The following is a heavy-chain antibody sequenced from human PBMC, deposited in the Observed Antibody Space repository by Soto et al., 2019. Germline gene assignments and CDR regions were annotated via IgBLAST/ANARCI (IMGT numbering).Heavy chain of an antibody. CDR2: LIPIFGTA. CDR1: GGTFSSYA. CDR3: ARDRYCSSTSCYRRIAVAGGDDAFDI. Sequence: QVQLVQYGAEVKKPGSSVKVSCKASGGTFSSYAISWVRQAPGQGLEWMGGLIPIFGTANYAQKFQGRVTITADESTSTAYMELSSLRSEDTAVYYCARDRYCSSTSCYRRIAVAGGDDAFDIWGQGTMVTVSS. V-gene: IGHV1-69*01. J-gene: IGHJ3*02. D-gene: IGHD2-2*02.